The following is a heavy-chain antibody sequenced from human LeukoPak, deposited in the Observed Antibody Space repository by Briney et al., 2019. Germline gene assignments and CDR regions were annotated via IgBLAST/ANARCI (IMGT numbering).Heavy chain of an antibody. V-gene: IGHV3-23*01. CDR3: ARGKTRAKKEHYYYYMDV. CDR2: ISGSGGST. Sequence: PGGTLRLSCAASGFTFSSYGMSWVRQAPGKGLEWVSTISGSGGSTYYADSVKGRFTISRDNSKNTVYLQMNRLRAEDTAVYYCARGKTRAKKEHYYYYMDVWGKGTTVTVSS. J-gene: IGHJ6*03. CDR1: GFTFSSYG.